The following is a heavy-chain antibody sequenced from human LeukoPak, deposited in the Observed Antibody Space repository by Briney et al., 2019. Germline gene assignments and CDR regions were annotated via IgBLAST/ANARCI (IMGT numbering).Heavy chain of an antibody. Sequence: PSETLSLTCTVSGGSISSGGYYWSWIRQHPGKGLEWIGYIYYSGSTYYNPSLKSRVTISVDTSKNQFSLQLNSVTPEDTAVYYCARSYSSGLHYWGQGTLVTVSS. D-gene: IGHD6-19*01. V-gene: IGHV4-31*03. CDR1: GGSISSGGYY. J-gene: IGHJ4*02. CDR3: ARSYSSGLHY. CDR2: IYYSGST.